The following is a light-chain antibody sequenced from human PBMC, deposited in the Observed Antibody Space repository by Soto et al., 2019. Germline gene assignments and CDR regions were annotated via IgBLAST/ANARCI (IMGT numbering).Light chain of an antibody. J-gene: IGKJ2*01. CDR3: QQANNFPYT. Sequence: DIQMTQSPSSVSASVGDRVTITCRASQDISSWLAWYQQKTGKAPKLLIYAASSLQSGVPSRFGGSGAGTDFTLTISSLQPEDFATYYCQQANNFPYTFGQGTKLEIK. V-gene: IGKV1D-12*01. CDR1: QDISSW. CDR2: AAS.